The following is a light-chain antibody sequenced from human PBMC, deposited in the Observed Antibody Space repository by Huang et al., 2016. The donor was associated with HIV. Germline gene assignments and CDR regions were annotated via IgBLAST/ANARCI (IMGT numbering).Light chain of an antibody. J-gene: IGKJ1*01. V-gene: IGKV4-1*01. CDR3: HQYYETPGT. CDR2: WAS. Sequence: DIVMTQSPDSLAVSLGERDTITCKSSQNILNSYTNKNYLAWYQKKSGHPPRLLIYWASTRESGVPERFSGSGSGTDFTLTINSLQSEDMAFYYCHQYYETPGTFGQGTQVEI. CDR1: QNILNSYTNKNY.